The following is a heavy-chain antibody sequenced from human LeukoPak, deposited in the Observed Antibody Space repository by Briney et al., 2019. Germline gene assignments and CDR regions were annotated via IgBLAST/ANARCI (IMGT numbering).Heavy chain of an antibody. D-gene: IGHD5-18*01. Sequence: PGRSLRLSCAASGLTFSSYGMHWVRQAPGKGLEWVAVISYDGSDKYYVDSVKGRFTISRDNSKNTLYLQMDSLRAEDTAVYYCANGYSYVGDYWGQGTMVSVSS. CDR3: ANGYSYVGDY. V-gene: IGHV3-30*18. CDR2: ISYDGSDK. J-gene: IGHJ4*02. CDR1: GLTFSSYG.